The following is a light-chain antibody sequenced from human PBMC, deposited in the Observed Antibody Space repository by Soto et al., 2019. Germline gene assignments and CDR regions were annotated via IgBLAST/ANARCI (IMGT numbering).Light chain of an antibody. J-gene: IGLJ1*01. CDR3: VSFTSSTTYV. CDR2: DVA. Sequence: QSALTQPASVSASPGQSITISCTGTSSDVGGSNFVSWYQQHPGKPPKLIIYDVATPPSGVSNRFSGSKSGSTASLIISRPQAEGQADYYCVSFTSSTTYVFGSGTKVTVL. CDR1: SSDVGGSNF. V-gene: IGLV2-14*03.